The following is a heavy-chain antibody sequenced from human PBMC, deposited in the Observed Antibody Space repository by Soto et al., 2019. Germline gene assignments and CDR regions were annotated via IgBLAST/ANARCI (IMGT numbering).Heavy chain of an antibody. J-gene: IGHJ6*02. Sequence: EVQLVESGGGLVQPGGSLRLSCTASGFTFSTYWVSWVRQAPGMGLEWVANIGEDGSEKYYVDSVKGRFTISRDNAKNSLYLQMNSLRADDTAVYYCARGSGGHNYYYGMDVWGQGTTVTVSS. CDR3: ARGSGGHNYYYGMDV. V-gene: IGHV3-7*03. D-gene: IGHD2-15*01. CDR2: IGEDGSEK. CDR1: GFTFSTYW.